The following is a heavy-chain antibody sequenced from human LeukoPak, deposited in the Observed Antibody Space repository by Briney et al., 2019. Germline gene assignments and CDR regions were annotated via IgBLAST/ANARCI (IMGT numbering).Heavy chain of an antibody. Sequence: GGSLRLSCAASGFTFSSYGMHWVRQAPGKGLEWVAFIRYDGSNKYYADSVKGRFTISRDNSKNTLYLQMNSLRAEDTAVCYCAKVGPYCSSTSCYWSAVDYWGQGTLVTVSS. CDR1: GFTFSSYG. V-gene: IGHV3-30*02. D-gene: IGHD2-2*01. CDR3: AKVGPYCSSTSCYWSAVDY. CDR2: IRYDGSNK. J-gene: IGHJ4*02.